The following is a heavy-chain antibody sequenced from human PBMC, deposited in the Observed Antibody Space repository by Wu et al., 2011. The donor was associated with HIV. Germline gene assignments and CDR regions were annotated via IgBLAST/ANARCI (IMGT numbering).Heavy chain of an antibody. CDR2: ISAYNGGA. D-gene: IGHD2-2*01. CDR1: GGTFSSYA. J-gene: IGHJ4*02. Sequence: QVQLVQSGAEVKKPGSSVKVSCKASGGTFSSYAISWVRQAPGQGLEWMGWISAYNGGAKYAQTFQDRITMTTDTSTRTVYMELRSLRTDDTAVYYCARAGTSEVVPRSDYWGQGTLGHRLL. V-gene: IGHV1-18*01. CDR3: ARAGTSEVVPRSDY.